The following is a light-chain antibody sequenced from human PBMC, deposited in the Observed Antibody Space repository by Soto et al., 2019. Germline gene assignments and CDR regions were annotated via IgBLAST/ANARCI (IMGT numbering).Light chain of an antibody. CDR1: QTVSSSY. Sequence: EFVLTQSPGTLSLSPGERATLSCRASQTVSSSYLAWYQQKPGQAPRLLIYDASNRATGIPDRFTGSGSGTEFTLSISRLEPEDFAVYYCQQYGGTPLTFGGGTKVDIK. J-gene: IGKJ4*01. CDR2: DAS. CDR3: QQYGGTPLT. V-gene: IGKV3-20*01.